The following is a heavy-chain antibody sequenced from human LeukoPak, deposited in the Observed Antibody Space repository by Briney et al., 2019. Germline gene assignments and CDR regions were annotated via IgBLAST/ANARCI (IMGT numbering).Heavy chain of an antibody. Sequence: GGSLRLSCAASGFTFSSYTMHWVRQAPGKGLEWVAVMSSDGRNIYYADSVKGRFTISRDNSKNTLFLQMNSLRTEDTAVYYCARRPGEAPLDYWGQGTLVTVSP. J-gene: IGHJ4*02. D-gene: IGHD3-16*01. CDR3: ARRPGEAPLDY. CDR1: GFTFSSYT. CDR2: MSSDGRNI. V-gene: IGHV3-30*19.